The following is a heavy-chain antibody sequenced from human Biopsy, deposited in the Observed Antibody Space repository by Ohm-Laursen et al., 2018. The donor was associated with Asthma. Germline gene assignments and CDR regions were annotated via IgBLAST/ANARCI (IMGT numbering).Heavy chain of an antibody. CDR1: GYSLTDLS. CDR3: ASDFPKDYVRYNFQF. CDR2: HDHEEGGT. V-gene: IGHV1-24*01. J-gene: IGHJ4*02. D-gene: IGHD4-17*01. Sequence: ASVKVSCKISGYSLTDLSMHWVRQASGQGLEWMGGHDHEEGGTVNARRFQGRVTMTEDTSTDTAYMELSSLSSDDAAVYYCASDFPKDYVRYNFQFWGQGTLVTVSS.